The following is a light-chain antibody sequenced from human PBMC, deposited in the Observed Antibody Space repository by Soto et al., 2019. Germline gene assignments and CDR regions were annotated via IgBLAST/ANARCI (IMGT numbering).Light chain of an antibody. Sequence: EIVLTQSPATLSLSPGERATLSCRASQSVSSYLAWYQQKPGQAPRLLIYDASNRATGTPARFSGSGSGTDSTRPINRLEPEDFAVYYGQQRSNWPGTFGEGTKVEIK. CDR1: QSVSSY. V-gene: IGKV3-11*01. CDR3: QQRSNWPGT. CDR2: DAS. J-gene: IGKJ1*01.